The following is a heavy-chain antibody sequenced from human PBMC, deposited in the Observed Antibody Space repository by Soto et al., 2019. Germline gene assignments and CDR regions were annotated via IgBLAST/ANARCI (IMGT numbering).Heavy chain of an antibody. CDR2: ISYDGREI. V-gene: IGHV3-30*18. Sequence: QVQLVESGGGVVQPGRSLRLSCAASGFTFRSYGMHWVRQAPGKGLEWVAVISYDGREIHYVDSVKGRFTISRDNSKDTLYLQMNSLRGEDTAVYFCAKGKDGVSYYYGMDVWGPGTTVAVSS. J-gene: IGHJ6*02. CDR1: GFTFRSYG. D-gene: IGHD3-10*01. CDR3: AKGKDGVSYYYGMDV.